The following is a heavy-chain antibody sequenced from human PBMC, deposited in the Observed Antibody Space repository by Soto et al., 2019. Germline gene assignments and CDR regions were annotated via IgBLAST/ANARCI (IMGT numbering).Heavy chain of an antibody. J-gene: IGHJ5*02. CDR1: GDSYSISTYS. D-gene: IGHD6-19*01. CDR3: AGMPYTSGLRFDP. CDR2: IYQSGVT. V-gene: IGHV4-30-2*01. Sequence: PSETLSLTCNMSGDSYSISTYSWSRIRQPPGKALQWIGFIYQSGVTSYNPSLASRVSISLDRSNNQCSLKLKSVTAADAAAYFCAGMPYTSGLRFDPWGQG.